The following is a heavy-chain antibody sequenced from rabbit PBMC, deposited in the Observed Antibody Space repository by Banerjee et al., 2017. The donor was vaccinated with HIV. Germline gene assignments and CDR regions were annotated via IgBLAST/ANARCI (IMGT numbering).Heavy chain of an antibody. CDR1: GLDFSSNYW. CDR2: IGTGSSGGT. Sequence: EEYGGDLVQPEGSLTLTCKASGLDFSSNYWICWVRQAPGKGLEWLTCIGTGSSGGTWYTRWAKFRFTISKTSATTVTLQMSSLTAADAATYFCARANGGSRYYKLWGPGPLVSVS. J-gene: IGHJ4*01. D-gene: IGHD8-1*01. CDR3: ARANGGSRYYKL. V-gene: IGHV1S45*01.